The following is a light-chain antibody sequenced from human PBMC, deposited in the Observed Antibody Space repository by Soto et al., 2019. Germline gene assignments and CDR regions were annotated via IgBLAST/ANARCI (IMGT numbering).Light chain of an antibody. J-gene: IGKJ1*01. CDR3: QQTYTSPVT. CDR1: QSISAY. V-gene: IGKV1-39*01. CDR2: FAS. Sequence: DIQMTQSPSSLSASIGDRVFITCRASQSISAYLNWYQQKPGKAPKLLVYFASTLQSGVPSRFSGSGSGTDFTLTISTLQPDDFATYYCQQTYTSPVTFGQGTKVEIK.